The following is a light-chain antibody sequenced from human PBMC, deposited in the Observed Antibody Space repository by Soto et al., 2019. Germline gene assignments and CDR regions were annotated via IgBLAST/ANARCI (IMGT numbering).Light chain of an antibody. CDR3: QQYKNYYPT. Sequence: DIQMTQSPSTLSASVGDGVTITCRASETITTSLAWYQQQPGTAPKVLIYDASTLESGVPSRFSGSGSGTEFTLTISSLQPADFAIYYCQQYKNYYPTFGQGTKVDIK. CDR1: ETITTS. CDR2: DAS. J-gene: IGKJ1*01. V-gene: IGKV1-5*01.